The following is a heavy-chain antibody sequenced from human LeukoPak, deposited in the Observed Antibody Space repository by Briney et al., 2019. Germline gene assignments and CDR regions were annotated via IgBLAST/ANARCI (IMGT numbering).Heavy chain of an antibody. CDR2: IHPGGTPK. Sequence: GGSLRLSCTASGLTFNNYELHWVRQTPGKGLEWISYIHPGGTPKLYADSVRGRFTISRDNARNSWYLQMDSLRAEDTAIYYCATEMERGTISDGFDYWGQGSLVTVSS. J-gene: IGHJ4*02. D-gene: IGHD1-1*01. CDR3: ATEMERGTISDGFDY. V-gene: IGHV3-48*03. CDR1: GLTFNNYE.